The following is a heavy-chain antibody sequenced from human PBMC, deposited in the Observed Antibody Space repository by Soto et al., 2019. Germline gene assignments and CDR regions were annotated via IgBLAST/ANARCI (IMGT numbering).Heavy chain of an antibody. J-gene: IGHJ3*02. D-gene: IGHD3-9*01. CDR1: GFTFTSSA. Sequence: GASVKVSCKASGFTFTSSAMQWVRQARGQRLEWIGWIVVGSGNTNYAQKFQERVTITRDMSTSTAYMELSSLRSEDTAVYYCAAASYYDILPPLALDIWGQGTMVTVSS. CDR3: AAASYYDILPPLALDI. CDR2: IVVGSGNT. V-gene: IGHV1-58*02.